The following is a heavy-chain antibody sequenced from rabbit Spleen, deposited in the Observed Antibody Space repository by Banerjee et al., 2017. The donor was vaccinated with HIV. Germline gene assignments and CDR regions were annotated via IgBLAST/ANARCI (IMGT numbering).Heavy chain of an antibody. CDR1: GFSFSSSYY. CDR3: ARDGAGSTYFNL. J-gene: IGHJ4*01. D-gene: IGHD8-1*01. V-gene: IGHV1S40*01. CDR2: IDPVFGST. Sequence: QSLEESGGDLVKPGASLTLTCTASGFSFSSSYYMCWVRQAPGKGLEWIGYIDPVFGSTYYASWVNGRFTISSHNAQNTLYLQLNSLTAADTATYFCARDGAGSTYFNLWGQGTLVTVS.